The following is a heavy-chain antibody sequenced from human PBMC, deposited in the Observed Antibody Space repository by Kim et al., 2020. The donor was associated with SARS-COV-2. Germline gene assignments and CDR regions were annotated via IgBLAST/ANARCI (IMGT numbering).Heavy chain of an antibody. D-gene: IGHD2-2*01. Sequence: GGSLRLSCAASGFTFSTYAMSWVRQAPGKGLEWVSFISDSGSAYYADSVKGRFTTSRDNPQNTLYLQMNSLRADDTAVYYCAKGRGGTSSYDFWGQGTL. V-gene: IGHV3-23*01. J-gene: IGHJ4*02. CDR1: GFTFSTYA. CDR3: AKGRGGTSSYDF. CDR2: ISDSGSA.